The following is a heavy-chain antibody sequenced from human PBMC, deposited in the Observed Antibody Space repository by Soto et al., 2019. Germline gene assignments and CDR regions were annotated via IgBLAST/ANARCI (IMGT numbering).Heavy chain of an antibody. Sequence: GGSLRLSCAASGFTFSSYSMNWVRQAPGKGLEWVSSISSSSSYIYYEDSVKGRFTISRDNAKNSLYLQMNSLRAEDTAVYYCARHLIVVVPAATHAFDIWGQGTMVTVSS. CDR2: ISSSSSYI. J-gene: IGHJ3*02. CDR1: GFTFSSYS. CDR3: ARHLIVVVPAATHAFDI. V-gene: IGHV3-21*01. D-gene: IGHD2-2*01.